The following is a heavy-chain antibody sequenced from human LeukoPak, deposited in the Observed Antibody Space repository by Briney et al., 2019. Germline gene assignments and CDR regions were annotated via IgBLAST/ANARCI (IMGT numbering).Heavy chain of an antibody. CDR3: ARDGLLWSGSYYMDV. J-gene: IGHJ6*03. Sequence: GGSLRLSCAASGFTFRNYWMSWVRQAPGKGLEWVSVIYSGGSTYYADSVEGRFTISRDNSKNTLYLQMNSLRAEDTAVYYCARDGLLWSGSYYMDVWGKGTTVTVSS. V-gene: IGHV3-53*01. CDR1: GFTFRNYW. D-gene: IGHD3-10*01. CDR2: IYSGGST.